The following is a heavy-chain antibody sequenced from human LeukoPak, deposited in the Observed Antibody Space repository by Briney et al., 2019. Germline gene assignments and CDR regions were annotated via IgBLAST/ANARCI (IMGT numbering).Heavy chain of an antibody. CDR1: GYTLTELS. J-gene: IGHJ3*02. D-gene: IGHD1-1*01. Sequence: GASVKVSCKVSGYTLTELSMHWVRQAPGKGLEWMGGFDPEDGETIYAQKFQGRVTMTEDTSTDTAYMELSSLRSEDTALYYCTKEGGSGTKNYAFDIWGQGTMVTVSS. V-gene: IGHV1-24*01. CDR3: TKEGGSGTKNYAFDI. CDR2: FDPEDGET.